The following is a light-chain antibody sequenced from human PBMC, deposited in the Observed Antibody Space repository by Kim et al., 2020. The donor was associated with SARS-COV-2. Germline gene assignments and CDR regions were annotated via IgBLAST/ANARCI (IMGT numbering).Light chain of an antibody. CDR3: QQSYSTPRT. V-gene: IGKV1-39*01. CDR1: QSISSY. Sequence: ASVGDRVTITCRASQSISSYLNWYQQKPGKAPQLLIYAAYSLQSGVPSRFSGSGSGTDFTLTISSLQPEDFATYYCQQSYSTPRTFGGGTKVDIK. J-gene: IGKJ4*01. CDR2: AAY.